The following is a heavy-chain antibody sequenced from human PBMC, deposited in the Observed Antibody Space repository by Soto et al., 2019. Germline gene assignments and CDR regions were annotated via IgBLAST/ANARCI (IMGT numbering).Heavy chain of an antibody. J-gene: IGHJ6*02. D-gene: IGHD4-17*01. CDR1: GGSFSGYY. CDR3: AATVPNYYYYGMDV. CDR2: INHSGST. Sequence: SETLSLTCAVYGGSFSGYYWTWIRQPPGKGLEWIGEINHSGSTNYNPSLKSRVTISVDTSKNQFSLKLSSVTAADTAVYYCAATVPNYYYYGMDVWGQGTTVTVSS. V-gene: IGHV4-34*01.